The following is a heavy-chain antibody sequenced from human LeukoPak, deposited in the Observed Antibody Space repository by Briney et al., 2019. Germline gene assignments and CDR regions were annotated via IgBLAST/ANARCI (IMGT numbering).Heavy chain of an antibody. D-gene: IGHD2-2*01. V-gene: IGHV3-21*01. CDR3: ARGLQNPRYCSSTSCRFIGDGNFDY. Sequence: GGSLRLSCAASGFTFSSYAMSWVRQAPGKGLEWVSSISSSSSYIYYADSVKGRFTISRDNAKNTLYLQMNSLRAEDTAVYYCARGLQNPRYCSSTSCRFIGDGNFDYWGQGTLVTVSS. J-gene: IGHJ4*02. CDR2: ISSSSSYI. CDR1: GFTFSSYA.